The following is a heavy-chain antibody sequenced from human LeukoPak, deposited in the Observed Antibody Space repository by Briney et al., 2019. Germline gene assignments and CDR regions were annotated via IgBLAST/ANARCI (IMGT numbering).Heavy chain of an antibody. CDR3: ARGYCSGGTCDVVENWLDP. CDR2: INPNSGGT. J-gene: IGHJ5*02. CDR1: GYTLTAYY. Sequence: ASVKVSCKASGYTLTAYYIYWVRQAPGQGLEWMGRINPNSGGTDYAQNFQGRVTITRDTSISTAYMELSSLRSDDTAVYYCARGYCSGGTCDVVENWLDPWGQGTLVTVSS. D-gene: IGHD2-15*01. V-gene: IGHV1-2*06.